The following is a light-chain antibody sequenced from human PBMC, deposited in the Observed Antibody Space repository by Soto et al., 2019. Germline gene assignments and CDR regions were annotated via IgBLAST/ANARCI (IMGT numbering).Light chain of an antibody. V-gene: IGKV1-39*01. CDR2: AAS. J-gene: IGKJ4*01. CDR1: QSISTY. CDR3: QQGFSSPLT. Sequence: DIQMTQSPSSLSASVGARVTITCRASQSISTYLNWYQQKPGKAPRLLIYAASSLQSGVPSRFSGGGSGTDFTLTISSLQPEDFATYYCQQGFSSPLTFGGGTKVEIK.